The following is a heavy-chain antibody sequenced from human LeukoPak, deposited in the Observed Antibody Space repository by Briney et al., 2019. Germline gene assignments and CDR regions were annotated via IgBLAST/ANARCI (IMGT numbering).Heavy chain of an antibody. Sequence: ASVKVSCKASGYTFTGHGISWVRQAPGQGLEWMGWISAYNGNTNYAQKLQGRVTMATDTSTSTAYMELRSLRSDDTAVYYCARDAAVAGRRKVSFDYWGQGTLVTVSS. D-gene: IGHD6-19*01. V-gene: IGHV1-18*01. CDR3: ARDAAVAGRRKVSFDY. J-gene: IGHJ4*02. CDR2: ISAYNGNT. CDR1: GYTFTGHG.